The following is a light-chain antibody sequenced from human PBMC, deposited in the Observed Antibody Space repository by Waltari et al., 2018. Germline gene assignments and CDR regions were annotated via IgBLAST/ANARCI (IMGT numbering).Light chain of an antibody. CDR1: DSDVGAYNF. J-gene: IGLJ1*01. Sequence: QSALTQPASPGQSITISCTGTDSDVGAYNFVSWYRQHPGKAPHLIIYEVSERPPGISDRFSGSKSDNTASLTISGLQADDEAVYYCSSYTTSNAPGVFGTGTKVTVL. V-gene: IGLV2-14*01. CDR3: SSYTTSNAPGV. CDR2: EVS.